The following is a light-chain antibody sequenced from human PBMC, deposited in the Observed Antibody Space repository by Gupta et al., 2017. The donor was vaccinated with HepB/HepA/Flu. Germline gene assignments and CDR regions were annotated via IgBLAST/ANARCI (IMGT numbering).Light chain of an antibody. CDR2: ATS. V-gene: IGKV1-8*01. Sequence: AIRMTQSPSSFSASTGDRVTITCRASQGISSYLAWYQQKPGKAPKLLIYATSTLQSGVPSRFSGSGSVTDFTLTISCLQSEDFATYYCQQYYGSPSTFGQGIKVEVK. CDR1: QGISSY. J-gene: IGKJ1*01. CDR3: QQYYGSPST.